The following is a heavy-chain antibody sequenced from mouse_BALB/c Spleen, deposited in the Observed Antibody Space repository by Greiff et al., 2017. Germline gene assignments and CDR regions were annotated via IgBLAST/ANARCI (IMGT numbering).Heavy chain of an antibody. CDR3: ARWDYDVTMDY. Sequence: DVKLVESGGGLVQPGGSRKLSCAASGFTFSRFGMHWVRQAPEKGLEWVAYISSGSSTIYYADTVKGRFTISRDNPKNTLFLQMTSLRSEDTAMYYCARWDYDVTMDYWGQGTSVTVSS. V-gene: IGHV5-17*02. CDR2: ISSGSSTI. CDR1: GFTFSRFG. D-gene: IGHD2-4*01. J-gene: IGHJ4*01.